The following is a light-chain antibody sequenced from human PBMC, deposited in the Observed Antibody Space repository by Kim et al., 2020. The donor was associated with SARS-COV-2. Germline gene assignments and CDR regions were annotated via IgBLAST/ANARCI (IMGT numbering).Light chain of an antibody. Sequence: GQSITIYCTGTNSDVGSYNLLSWYQQQPGKAPKVILFEVTKRPSGVSDRYSGSKSGNTASLTISGLQTEDEATYSCCSYAGDGTYVFGSGTKVTVL. CDR2: EVT. V-gene: IGLV2-23*02. J-gene: IGLJ1*01. CDR3: CSYAGDGTYV. CDR1: NSDVGSYNL.